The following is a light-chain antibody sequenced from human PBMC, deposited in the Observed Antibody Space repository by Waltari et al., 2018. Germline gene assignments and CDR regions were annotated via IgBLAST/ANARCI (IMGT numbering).Light chain of an antibody. CDR2: GAS. V-gene: IGKV3-15*01. Sequence: ETVMTQSPGTLSVSLGERATLSCRASQSVTSKLAWYQQRPGQAPRRLMYGASTRATGTPARFSGSGSGTEFTLTISSLQSEDFAVYYCQQYNNWPRTLGQGTKVEIK. CDR1: QSVTSK. CDR3: QQYNNWPRT. J-gene: IGKJ1*01.